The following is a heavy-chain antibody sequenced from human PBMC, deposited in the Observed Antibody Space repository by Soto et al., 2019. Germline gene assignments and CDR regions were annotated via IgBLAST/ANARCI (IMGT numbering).Heavy chain of an antibody. V-gene: IGHV3-30*18. Sequence: LRLSCAASGFTFSSYGMHWVRQAPGKGLEWVAVISYDGSNKYYADSVKGRFTISRDNSKNTLYLQMNSLRAEDTAVYYCANQPNSSGYLDYWGQGTLVTVSS. CDR1: GFTFSSYG. D-gene: IGHD3-22*01. CDR3: ANQPNSSGYLDY. J-gene: IGHJ4*02. CDR2: ISYDGSNK.